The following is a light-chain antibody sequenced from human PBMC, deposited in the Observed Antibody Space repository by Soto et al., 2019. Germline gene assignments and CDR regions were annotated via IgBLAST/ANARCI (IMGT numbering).Light chain of an antibody. V-gene: IGLV2-14*03. Sequence: QSVLTQPASGSGFPGQSISISYTGTSSDVGGFNSVSWYQLRPGTAPKLILYDVVDRPSGVSYRFSGSKSGNTASLTISGLQAADEADYFCSSYTSTMTNVFGSGTKVTVL. CDR2: DVV. CDR3: SSYTSTMTNV. CDR1: SSDVGGFNS. J-gene: IGLJ1*01.